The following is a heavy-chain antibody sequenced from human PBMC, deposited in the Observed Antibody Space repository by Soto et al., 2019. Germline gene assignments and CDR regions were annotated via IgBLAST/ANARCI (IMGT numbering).Heavy chain of an antibody. CDR2: ISLDSDGT. V-gene: IGHV1-18*01. CDR3: ARDPWGGEDIAVAGHDYSYCGLAV. CDR1: GYTFSNYG. Sequence: ASVKVSCKTSGYTFSNYGITWVRQAPGQPLEWLGWISLDSDGTNCAQKFQGRVSITTDTSTTTAYMELSSLRSEDTAVYYCARDPWGGEDIAVAGHDYSYCGLAVGGQATTATVSS. D-gene: IGHD6-19*01. J-gene: IGHJ6*02.